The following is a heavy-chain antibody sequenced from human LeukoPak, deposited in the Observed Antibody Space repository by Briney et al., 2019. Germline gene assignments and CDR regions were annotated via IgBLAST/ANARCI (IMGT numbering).Heavy chain of an antibody. CDR2: IYYSGST. Sequence: GSLRLSCAASGVTLSDHHMDWVRQAPGKGLEWIGSIYYSGSTYYNPSLKSRVTISVDTSKNQFSLKLSSVTAADTAVYYCVRLLGTTGRYYYYGMDVWGQGTTVTVSS. CDR1: GVTLSDHH. D-gene: IGHD4-17*01. J-gene: IGHJ6*02. CDR3: VRLLGTTGRYYYYGMDV. V-gene: IGHV4-39*01.